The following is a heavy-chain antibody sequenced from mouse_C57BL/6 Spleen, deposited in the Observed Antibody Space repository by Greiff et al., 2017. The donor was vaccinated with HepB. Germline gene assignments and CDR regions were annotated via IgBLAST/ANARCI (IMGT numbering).Heavy chain of an antibody. CDR2: ISYDGSN. CDR1: GYSITSGYY. V-gene: IGHV3-6*01. Sequence: EVKLQESGPGLVKPSQSLSLTCSVTGYSITSGYYWNWIRQFPGNNLEWMGYISYDGSNNYNPSLKNRISITRDTSKNQFFLKLNSVTTEDTATYYCARDKLGFDYWGQGTTLTVSS. J-gene: IGHJ2*01. D-gene: IGHD3-1*01. CDR3: ARDKLGFDY.